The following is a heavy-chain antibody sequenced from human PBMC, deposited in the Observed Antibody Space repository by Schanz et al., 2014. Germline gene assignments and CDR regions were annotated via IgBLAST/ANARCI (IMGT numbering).Heavy chain of an antibody. J-gene: IGHJ6*02. CDR2: INHSGGT. Sequence: QVHLQQWGAGLLQPSETLSLTCTVSGDSISSSYWSWIRQPPGKGLEWIGEINHSGGTNYNPSLKSRIPISVDTSKNQFSLKLSSVTAADTAVYYCARAEINSGCARYYYGMDVWGQGTTVTVSS. CDR1: GDSISSSY. CDR3: ARAEINSGCARYYYGMDV. D-gene: IGHD5-12*01. V-gene: IGHV4-34*02.